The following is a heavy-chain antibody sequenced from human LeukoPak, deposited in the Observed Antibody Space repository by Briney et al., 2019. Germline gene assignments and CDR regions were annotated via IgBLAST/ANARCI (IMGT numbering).Heavy chain of an antibody. V-gene: IGHV3-7*01. CDR2: IKQDGSEK. CDR1: GFTFSSYW. Sequence: GGSLRLSCAASGFTFSSYWMGWVRQAPGKGLEWVANIKQDGSEKYYVDSVKGRFTISRDNSKNTLYLQMNSLRAEDTAVYYCARSGYRIQDFDYWGQGTLVTVSS. D-gene: IGHD2/OR15-2a*01. J-gene: IGHJ4*02. CDR3: ARSGYRIQDFDY.